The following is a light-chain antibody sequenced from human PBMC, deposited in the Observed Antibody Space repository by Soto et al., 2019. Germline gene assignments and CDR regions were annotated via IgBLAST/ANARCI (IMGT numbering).Light chain of an antibody. Sequence: DIPMTQSPSSLSASVGDRVTITCQASQDISNYLNWYQQKPGKAPKLLIYDASNLETGVPSRFSGSGSGTDFTFTISSLQPEDIATYYCQQYDNRPPYTFGQGTKLEIK. CDR2: DAS. CDR3: QQYDNRPPYT. CDR1: QDISNY. V-gene: IGKV1-33*01. J-gene: IGKJ2*01.